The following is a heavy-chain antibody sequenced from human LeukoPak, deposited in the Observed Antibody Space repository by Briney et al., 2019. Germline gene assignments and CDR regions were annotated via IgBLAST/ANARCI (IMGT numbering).Heavy chain of an antibody. CDR3: ARRAYGFDY. CDR1: GANFYANNVT. CDR2: TYYRSKWSN. Sequence: PSPTLSLTCAVSGANFYANNVTWNWIRQSPSRGLEWLGRTYYRSKWSNDYAVSVKSRITINPDTSKNQFSLQLNSVTPEDTAVYYCARRAYGFDYWGQGTLVTVSS. D-gene: IGHD3-16*01. V-gene: IGHV6-1*01. J-gene: IGHJ4*02.